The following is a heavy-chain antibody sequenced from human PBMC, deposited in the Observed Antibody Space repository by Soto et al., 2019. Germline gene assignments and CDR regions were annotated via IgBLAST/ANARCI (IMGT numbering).Heavy chain of an antibody. Sequence: GGSLRLSCTTSGFTFTSYSMHWVRQAPGKGLGWVATFWYDASAQRYADSVKGRFTISRDPSRGTVYRFMDSLRTDDTAVYYCVFGSWNQYFFDHWGQAILVTVSS. J-gene: IGHJ4*02. CDR1: GFTFTSYS. CDR3: VFGSWNQYFFDH. D-gene: IGHD6-13*01. CDR2: FWYDASAQ. V-gene: IGHV3-33*08.